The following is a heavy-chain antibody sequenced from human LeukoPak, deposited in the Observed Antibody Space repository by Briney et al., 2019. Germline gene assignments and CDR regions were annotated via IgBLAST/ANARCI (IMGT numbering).Heavy chain of an antibody. Sequence: GGFLRLSCAASGFTFDDYAMHWVRQAPGKGLKWVSLISWDGGSTYYADSVKGRFTISRDNSKNSLYLQMNSLRAEDTALYYCAKAGSGYSVYYFDYWGQGTLVTVSS. CDR3: AKAGSGYSVYYFDY. J-gene: IGHJ4*02. CDR2: ISWDGGST. V-gene: IGHV3-43D*04. D-gene: IGHD3-22*01. CDR1: GFTFDDYA.